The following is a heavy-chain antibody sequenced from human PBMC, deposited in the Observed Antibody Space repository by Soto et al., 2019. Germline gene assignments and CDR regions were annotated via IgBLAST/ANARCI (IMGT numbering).Heavy chain of an antibody. Sequence: QVQLVQSGAEVKKPGSSVKVSCKASGGTFSSYAISWVRQAPGQGLEWMGGIIPIFGTANYAQKFQGRVTITADESTSTAYMELSSLRSEDTAVYYCASRYYYDSSGYFNCYGMDVWGQGTTVTVSS. D-gene: IGHD3-22*01. CDR1: GGTFSSYA. CDR3: ASRYYYDSSGYFNCYGMDV. CDR2: IIPIFGTA. J-gene: IGHJ6*02. V-gene: IGHV1-69*01.